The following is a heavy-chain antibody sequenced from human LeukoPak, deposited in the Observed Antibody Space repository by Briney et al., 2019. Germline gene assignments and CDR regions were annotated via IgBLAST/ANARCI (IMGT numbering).Heavy chain of an antibody. CDR2: IIPIFGTA. Sequence: GASVKVSCKASGGTFSSYAISWVRQAPGQGLEWMGGIIPIFGTANYAQKFHGRVTITTDESTSTAYMELSSLRSEDTAVYYCAREGYCSGGSCYPGYNWFDPWGQGTLVTVSS. D-gene: IGHD2-15*01. J-gene: IGHJ5*02. CDR1: GGTFSSYA. V-gene: IGHV1-69*05. CDR3: AREGYCSGGSCYPGYNWFDP.